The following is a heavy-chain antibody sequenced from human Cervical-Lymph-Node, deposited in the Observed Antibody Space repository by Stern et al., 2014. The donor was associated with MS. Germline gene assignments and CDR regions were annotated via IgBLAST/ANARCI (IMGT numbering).Heavy chain of an antibody. CDR1: GDSITSSGYS. J-gene: IGHJ6*02. Sequence: QLQLQESGPGLVKPSETLSLTCSVSGDSITSSGYSWGWIRQPPGKGLEWIGSKFYSGNIYYKSSLKSRVTIFVDTSKNQFSLPLGSGTAADTAVYYCARQLDYYYGLDVWGQGTTVTVSS. CDR2: KFYSGNI. V-gene: IGHV4-39*01. CDR3: ARQLDYYYGLDV.